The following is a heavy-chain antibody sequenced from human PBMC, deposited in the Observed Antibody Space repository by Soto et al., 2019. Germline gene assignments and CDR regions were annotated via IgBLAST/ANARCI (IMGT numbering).Heavy chain of an antibody. CDR2: IYWDDDK. J-gene: IGHJ6*02. V-gene: IGHV2-5*02. D-gene: IGHD1-1*01. CDR1: GFSLSTSGVG. Sequence: QITLKESGPTLVKPTQTLTLTCTFSGFSLSTSGVGVGWIRQPPGKALEWLALIYWDDDKRYSPSLKSRLTITKDTSKNPVVLTMTNMDPVDTATYYCANRMEPRGDYYYYGMDVWGQGTTVTVSS. CDR3: ANRMEPRGDYYYYGMDV.